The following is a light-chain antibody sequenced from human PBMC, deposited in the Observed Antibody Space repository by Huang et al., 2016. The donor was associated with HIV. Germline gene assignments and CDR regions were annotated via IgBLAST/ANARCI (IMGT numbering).Light chain of an antibody. CDR1: QTLLNNNGYNY. CDR2: LGS. J-gene: IGKJ2*01. V-gene: IGKV2-28*01. CDR3: MQTLQTPYT. Sequence: DIVMTQSPLSLPVTPGESASISCRSSQTLLNNNGYNYLDWYLQKPGQSPHLLIYLGSNRASGVPDRFSGSGSGTDFTLKISRVEAEDVGVYYCMQTLQTPYTFGQGTRLEI.